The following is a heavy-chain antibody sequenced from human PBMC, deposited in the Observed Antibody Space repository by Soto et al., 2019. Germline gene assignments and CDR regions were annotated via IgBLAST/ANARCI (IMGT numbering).Heavy chain of an antibody. CDR3: ARDMEHSSSWYGPYYGMDV. J-gene: IGHJ6*02. V-gene: IGHV1-46*01. CDR2: INPSGGST. Sequence: ASVKVSCKASGYTFTSYYMHWVRQAPGQGLEWMGIINPSGGSTSYAQKFQGRVTMTRDTSTSTVYMELSSLRSEDTAVYYCARDMEHSSSWYGPYYGMDVWGQGTTVTVSS. D-gene: IGHD6-13*01. CDR1: GYTFTSYY.